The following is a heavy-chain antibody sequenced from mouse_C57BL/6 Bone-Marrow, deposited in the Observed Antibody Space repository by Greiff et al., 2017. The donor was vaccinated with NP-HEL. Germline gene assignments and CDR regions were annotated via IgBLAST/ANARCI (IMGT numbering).Heavy chain of an antibody. Sequence: EVQLVESGGGLVQPGGSMKLSCAASGFTFSDAWMDWVRQSPEKGLEWVAEIRNKANNHATYYAEYVKGRFTLSRDDSISTVYLQINSLIAEDTGIYYCTRMDYWGQGTSVTVSS. V-gene: IGHV6-6*01. CDR1: GFTFSDAW. J-gene: IGHJ4*01. CDR3: TRMDY. CDR2: IRNKANNHAT.